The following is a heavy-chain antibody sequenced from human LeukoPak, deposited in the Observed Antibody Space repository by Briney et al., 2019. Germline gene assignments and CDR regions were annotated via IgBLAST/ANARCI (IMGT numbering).Heavy chain of an antibody. Sequence: ASVKVSCKASGYTFTSYDINWVRQATGQGLEWMGWMNPNSGSTGYAQKFQGRVTMTRNTSISTAYMELSSLRSEDTAVYYCARGRAYYDSSGYYYDAFDIWGQGTMVTVSS. CDR1: GYTFTSYD. V-gene: IGHV1-8*01. J-gene: IGHJ3*02. CDR3: ARGRAYYDSSGYYYDAFDI. D-gene: IGHD3-22*01. CDR2: MNPNSGST.